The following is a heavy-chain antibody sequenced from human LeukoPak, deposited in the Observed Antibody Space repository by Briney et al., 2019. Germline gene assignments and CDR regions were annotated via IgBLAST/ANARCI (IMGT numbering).Heavy chain of an antibody. V-gene: IGHV3-53*01. Sequence: GGSLRLSCAASGFTVSSNYMSWVRQAPGKRLEWVSVIYSGGSTYYADSVKGRFTISRDNSKNTLYLQMNSLRAEDTAVYYCARDIAYDSSGYYSPHFDYWGQGTLVTVSS. CDR1: GFTVSSNY. CDR2: IYSGGST. CDR3: ARDIAYDSSGYYSPHFDY. D-gene: IGHD3-22*01. J-gene: IGHJ4*02.